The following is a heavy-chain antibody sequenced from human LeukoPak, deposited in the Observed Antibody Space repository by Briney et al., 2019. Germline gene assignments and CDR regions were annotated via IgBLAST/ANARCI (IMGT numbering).Heavy chain of an antibody. Sequence: SVKFSSKASRGTFTSYAISWGRQAPVQGVEWSGGIFPIFVTANYAQKFQGRVTITTDESTSTAYMELSSLRSEDTAVYYCASVTPPYKKTNYDFWSGYYSTYYSYYMDVWGKGTTVTVSS. CDR2: IFPIFVTA. D-gene: IGHD3-3*01. V-gene: IGHV1-69*05. CDR1: RGTFTSYA. J-gene: IGHJ6*03. CDR3: ASVTPPYKKTNYDFWSGYYSTYYSYYMDV.